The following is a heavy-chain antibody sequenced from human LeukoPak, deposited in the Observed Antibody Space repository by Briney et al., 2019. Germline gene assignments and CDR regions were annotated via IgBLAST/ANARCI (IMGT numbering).Heavy chain of an antibody. J-gene: IGHJ4*02. CDR1: GGSISGYH. CDR2: IYTSGNT. V-gene: IGHV4-4*07. CDR3: ARGIAAAPLDS. Sequence: SETLSLTCNVSGGSISGYHWSWIRQPPGKGLEWIGRIYTSGNTNYNPSLKRRLTMSVDTSKNQFSLKLSSVTAADTAVYYCARGIAAAPLDSWGQGTLVTVSS. D-gene: IGHD6-13*01.